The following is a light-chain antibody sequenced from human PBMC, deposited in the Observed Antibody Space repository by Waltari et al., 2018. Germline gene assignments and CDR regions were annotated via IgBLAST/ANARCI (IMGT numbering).Light chain of an antibody. Sequence: QSALTQPASVSGSPGQSITISCTGTSSDIGSHNYVSWYKHHPGKSPRLLIYDLYTRPSGVYNRLPGSTSGNPASLTISGLQPDDEADYYCSSYISSTTPYVFGPGTKVSVL. CDR2: DLY. CDR1: SSDIGSHNY. CDR3: SSYISSTTPYV. V-gene: IGLV2-14*01. J-gene: IGLJ1*01.